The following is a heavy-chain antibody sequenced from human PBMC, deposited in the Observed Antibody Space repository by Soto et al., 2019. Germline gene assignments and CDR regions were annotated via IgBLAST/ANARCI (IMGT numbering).Heavy chain of an antibody. J-gene: IGHJ4*02. CDR1: GGTISSGGYY. CDR3: ARATYYYDSSGYSDRVLDY. Sequence: QVQLQESGPVLVKPSQTLSLTCTVSGGTISSGGYYWSWIHQHPGKGLEWIGYIYYSGNTYYNPSLKSRVTISEDTSKNQFSLKLSSVTAADTAVYYCARATYYYDSSGYSDRVLDYWGQGTLVTVSS. D-gene: IGHD3-22*01. V-gene: IGHV4-31*03. CDR2: IYYSGNT.